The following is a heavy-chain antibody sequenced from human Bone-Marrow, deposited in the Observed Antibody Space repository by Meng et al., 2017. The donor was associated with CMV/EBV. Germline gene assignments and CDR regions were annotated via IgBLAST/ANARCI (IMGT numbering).Heavy chain of an antibody. CDR3: VKDDNGYTGGGGS. CDR1: GFTFSNYA. Sequence: GESLKISCVASGFTFSNYAMSWVRQAPGKGLEWVSVIYSGDNRTYYGDSVRGRFTISRDNSKHTLYLQMNSLRVEDTAVYYCVKDDNGYTGGGGSWGQGTLVTVSS. V-gene: IGHV3-23*03. J-gene: IGHJ5*02. CDR2: IYSGDNRT. D-gene: IGHD5-18*01.